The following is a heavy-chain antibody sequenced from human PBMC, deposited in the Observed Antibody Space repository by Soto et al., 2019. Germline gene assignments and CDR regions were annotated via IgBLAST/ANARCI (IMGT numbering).Heavy chain of an antibody. J-gene: IGHJ6*03. D-gene: IGHD3-3*01. V-gene: IGHV4-39*01. Sequence: SETLSLTCTVSGGSISSSSYYWGWIRQPPGKGLEWIRSIYYSGSTYYNPSLKSRVTISVDTSKNQFSLKLSSVTAADTAVYYCARLTTTIFGVFIPYYYYYMDVWGKGTTVTVLL. CDR1: GGSISSSSYY. CDR2: IYYSGST. CDR3: ARLTTTIFGVFIPYYYYYMDV.